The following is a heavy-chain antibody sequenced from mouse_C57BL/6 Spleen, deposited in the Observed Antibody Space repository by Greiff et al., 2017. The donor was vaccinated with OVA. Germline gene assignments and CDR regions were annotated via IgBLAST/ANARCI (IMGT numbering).Heavy chain of an antibody. CDR2: INPGSGGT. CDR3: ARRYDYDGSWFAY. Sequence: QVQLKESGAELVRPGTSVKVSCKASGYAFTNYLIEWVKQRPGQGLEWIGVINPGSGGTNYNEKFKGKATLTADKSSSTAYMQLSSLTSEDSAVYFCARRYDYDGSWFAYWGQGTLVTVSA. CDR1: GYAFTNYL. D-gene: IGHD2-4*01. J-gene: IGHJ3*01. V-gene: IGHV1-54*01.